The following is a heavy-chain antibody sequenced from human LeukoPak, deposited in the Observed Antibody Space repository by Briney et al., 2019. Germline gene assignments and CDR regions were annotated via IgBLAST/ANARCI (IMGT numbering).Heavy chain of an antibody. CDR1: GYSITGYY. V-gene: IGHV1-2*02. Sequence: ASVKVSCKASGYSITGYYMHWVRQAPGQGLEWMGWINPDSGDTKYAQKFQGRVTMTRDTSISTAYMEASRLRFDDTAMYYCAREVGYLLGEYRLGFWGPGTLVTVSS. CDR2: INPDSGDT. J-gene: IGHJ4*02. CDR3: AREVGYLLGEYRLGF. D-gene: IGHD3-10*01.